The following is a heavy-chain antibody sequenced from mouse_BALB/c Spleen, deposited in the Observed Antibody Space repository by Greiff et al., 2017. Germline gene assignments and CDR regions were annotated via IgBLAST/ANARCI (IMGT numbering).Heavy chain of an antibody. Sequence: VQLQQSGAELVRPGTSVKVSCKASGYAFTNYLIEWVKQRPGQGLEWIGVINPGSGGTNYNEKFKGKATLTADKSSSTAYMQLSSLTSDDSAVYFCARGEDWYFDVWGAGTTVTVSS. V-gene: IGHV1-54*01. J-gene: IGHJ1*01. CDR2: INPGSGGT. CDR3: ARGEDWYFDV. CDR1: GYAFTNYL.